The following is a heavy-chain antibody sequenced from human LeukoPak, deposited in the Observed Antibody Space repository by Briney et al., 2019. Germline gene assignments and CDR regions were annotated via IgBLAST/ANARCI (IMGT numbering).Heavy chain of an antibody. Sequence: SETLSLTCTVPGGSISSYYWSWIRQPAGKGLEWIGRIYTSGSTNYNPSLKSRVTMSVDTSKNQFSLKLSSVTAADTAVYYCARDEPYYYDSSGDDDAFDIWGQGTMVTVSS. CDR2: IYTSGST. J-gene: IGHJ3*02. CDR1: GGSISSYY. CDR3: ARDEPYYYDSSGDDDAFDI. D-gene: IGHD3-22*01. V-gene: IGHV4-4*07.